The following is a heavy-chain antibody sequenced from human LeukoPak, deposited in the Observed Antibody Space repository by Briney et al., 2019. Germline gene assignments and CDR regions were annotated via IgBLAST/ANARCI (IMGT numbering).Heavy chain of an antibody. CDR2: YHIGNT. CDR1: GVSIRGDTYY. CDR3: ARLWDSTGLYFYYYMDV. D-gene: IGHD6-19*01. J-gene: IGHJ6*03. V-gene: IGHV4-39*01. Sequence: SETLSLTCTVSGVSIRGDTYYWGWIRQPPGKGLEWIGNYHIGNTYYDPSLKSRVTISEDTSKNQFSLRVNSVTAADTAVYYCARLWDSTGLYFYYYMDVWGEGTTVTVSS.